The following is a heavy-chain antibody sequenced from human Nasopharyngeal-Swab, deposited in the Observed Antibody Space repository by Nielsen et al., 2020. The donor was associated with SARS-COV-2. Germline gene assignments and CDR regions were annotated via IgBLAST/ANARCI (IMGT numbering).Heavy chain of an antibody. CDR2: IYSGGST. Sequence: GESLKISCAASGFTVSSNYMSWVRQAPGKGLEWVSVIYSGGSTYYADSVKGRFTISRDNSKNTLYLQMKSLRAEDTAVYYCSRVAAAGDYYYYGMDVWGQGTTVTVSS. CDR1: GFTVSSNY. D-gene: IGHD6-13*01. J-gene: IGHJ6*02. V-gene: IGHV3-66*01. CDR3: SRVAAAGDYYYYGMDV.